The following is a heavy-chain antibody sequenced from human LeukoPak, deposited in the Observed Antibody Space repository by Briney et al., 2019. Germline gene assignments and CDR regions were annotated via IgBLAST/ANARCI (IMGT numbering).Heavy chain of an antibody. D-gene: IGHD2-2*01. CDR1: GGSFSGYY. CDR2: IIHRGST. CDR3: ARRYCSSTSCYLSLGLDY. Sequence: SETLSLTCAVYGGSFSGYYWSWIRQPPGKGLEWIGEIIHRGSTNYNPSLKSRLTISVDTSKNQFSLKLSSVTAADTAVYYCARRYCSSTSCYLSLGLDYWGQGTLVTVSS. V-gene: IGHV4-34*12. J-gene: IGHJ4*02.